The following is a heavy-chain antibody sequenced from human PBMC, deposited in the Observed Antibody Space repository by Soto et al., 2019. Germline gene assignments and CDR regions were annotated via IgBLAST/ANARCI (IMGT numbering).Heavy chain of an antibody. CDR3: ARGGLYSYPY. V-gene: IGHV1-2*02. J-gene: IGHJ4*02. Sequence: ASVKVSCKASGYTFIGYSIHWVRQAPGQGLEWMGRINPNSGETNFAQTFRGRVTMTTDTSISTAFMELSRLTSDDTAVYYCARGGLYSYPYWGQGTLATVSS. CDR1: GYTFIGYS. D-gene: IGHD3-16*02. CDR2: INPNSGET.